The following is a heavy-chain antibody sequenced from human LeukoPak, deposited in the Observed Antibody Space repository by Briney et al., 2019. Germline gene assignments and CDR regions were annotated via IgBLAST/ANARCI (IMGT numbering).Heavy chain of an antibody. CDR1: GYTFTSFD. J-gene: IGHJ6*03. CDR2: TNPNNGNA. Sequence: GASVKVSCKASGYTFTSFDLNWARQAPGQGLEWVGWTNPNNGNADYAQRFQGRVTMTRDTAISTVYMELSSLTYEDTAVYYCARPTSRPSNYYSMDVWGKGTTVTVSS. D-gene: IGHD2-2*01. V-gene: IGHV1-8*01. CDR3: ARPTSRPSNYYSMDV.